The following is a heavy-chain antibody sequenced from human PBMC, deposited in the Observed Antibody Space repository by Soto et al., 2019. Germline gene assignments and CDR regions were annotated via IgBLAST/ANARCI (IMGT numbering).Heavy chain of an antibody. CDR3: TRQRGYSSGLNWFDP. V-gene: IGHV3-73*01. J-gene: IGHJ5*02. D-gene: IGHD6-19*01. Sequence: GGSLRLSCAASGFTFSGSAMHWVRQASGKGLEWVGRIRSKANTYATSYAASVKGRFTISRDDSKNTAYLQMNSLKTEDTAVYYCTRQRGYSSGLNWFDPWGQGTLVTVSS. CDR2: IRSKANTYAT. CDR1: GFTFSGSA.